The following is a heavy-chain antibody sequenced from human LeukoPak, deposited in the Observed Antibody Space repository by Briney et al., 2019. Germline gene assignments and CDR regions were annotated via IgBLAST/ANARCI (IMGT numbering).Heavy chain of an antibody. Sequence: GGSLRLSCAASGFTFTTYGMHWVRQAPGKGLEWVTFISYDGKRKYFPDSVKGRSTISRDNAKNSLYLQMNSLRVEDTAVYYCAKDSRSGWYGGNFQQWGQGTLVTVSS. CDR2: ISYDGKRK. V-gene: IGHV3-30*18. D-gene: IGHD6-19*01. CDR1: GFTFTTYG. CDR3: AKDSRSGWYGGNFQQ. J-gene: IGHJ1*01.